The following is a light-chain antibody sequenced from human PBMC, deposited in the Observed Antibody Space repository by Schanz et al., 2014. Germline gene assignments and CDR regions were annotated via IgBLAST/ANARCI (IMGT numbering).Light chain of an antibody. Sequence: EIVLTQSPGTLSLSPGERATLSCRASQSVHINYLAWHQQKPGQAPRLLIYGASSRATGIPDRFSGSGSGTDFTLTIRSLEPEDFAVYYCQQYVSSPFTFGQGTRLEIK. J-gene: IGKJ5*01. V-gene: IGKV3-20*01. CDR1: QSVHINY. CDR3: QQYVSSPFT. CDR2: GAS.